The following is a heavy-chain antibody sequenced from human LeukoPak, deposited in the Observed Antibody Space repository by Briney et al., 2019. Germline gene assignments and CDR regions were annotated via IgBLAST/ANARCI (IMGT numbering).Heavy chain of an antibody. J-gene: IGHJ4*02. CDR3: ARPRGYGAVARRNYFDY. CDR1: GGSFSGYY. CDR2: INHSGST. Sequence: SETLSLTCAVYGGSFSGYYWSWIRQPPGKGLEWIGEINHSGSTNYNPSLKSRVTISVDTAKNQFSLKLSSVTAADTDVYYCARPRGYGAVARRNYFDYWGQGTLVTVSS. D-gene: IGHD6-19*01. V-gene: IGHV4-34*01.